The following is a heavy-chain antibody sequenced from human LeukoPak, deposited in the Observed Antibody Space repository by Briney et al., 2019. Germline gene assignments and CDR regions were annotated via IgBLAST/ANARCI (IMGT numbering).Heavy chain of an antibody. CDR1: GGSISSYY. V-gene: IGHV4-59*08. D-gene: IGHD3-16*02. J-gene: IGHJ4*02. CDR2: ISYSGST. CDR3: ARLMITFGGVIVSSYPPDY. Sequence: SETLSLTCTVSGGSISSYYWSWLRQPPGKGLEWIGDISYSGSTNYNPPLKSRVTISVHTSKNQFSLELSSVTAADTAVYYCARLMITFGGVIVSSYPPDYWGQGTLVTVSS.